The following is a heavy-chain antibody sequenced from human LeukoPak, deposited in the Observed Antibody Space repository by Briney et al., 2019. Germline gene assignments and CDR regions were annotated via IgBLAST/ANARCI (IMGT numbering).Heavy chain of an antibody. Sequence: SETLSLTCTVSGGSFSSGSYYWSWIRQPAGKGLEWIGYIYYSGSTNYNPSLKSRVTISVDTSKNQFSLKLSSVTAADTAVYYCASSGWSDAFDIWGQGTMVTVSS. J-gene: IGHJ3*02. CDR1: GGSFSSGSYY. CDR2: IYYSGST. D-gene: IGHD6-19*01. CDR3: ASSGWSDAFDI. V-gene: IGHV4-61*10.